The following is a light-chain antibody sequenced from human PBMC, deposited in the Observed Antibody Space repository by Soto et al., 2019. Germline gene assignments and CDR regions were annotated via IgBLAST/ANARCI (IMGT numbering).Light chain of an antibody. J-gene: IGLJ1*01. CDR1: SSNIGSYS. CDR3: AAWDDRLSGYV. CDR2: RND. V-gene: IGLV1-47*01. Sequence: QPVLTQPSSASGTPGQRVTISCSGSSSNIGSYSVYWYQQLPGTTPKLLIYRNDQRPSGVPDRFSGSKSGTSASLAISGLRSEDEADYYCAAWDDRLSGYVFGTGTKLTVL.